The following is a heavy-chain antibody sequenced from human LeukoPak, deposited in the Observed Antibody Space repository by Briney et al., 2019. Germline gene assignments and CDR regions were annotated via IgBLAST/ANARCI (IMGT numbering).Heavy chain of an antibody. Sequence: SETLSLTCTVSGGSISSSSYYWGWIRQPPGKGLEWLGSIYYSGSTYYNPSLKSRVTISVDTSKNQFSLKLSSVTAADTAVYYCARRILIGYQFYYFDYWGQGTLVTVSS. CDR1: GGSISSSSYY. CDR3: ARRILIGYQFYYFDY. J-gene: IGHJ4*02. D-gene: IGHD2-2*01. CDR2: IYYSGST. V-gene: IGHV4-39*01.